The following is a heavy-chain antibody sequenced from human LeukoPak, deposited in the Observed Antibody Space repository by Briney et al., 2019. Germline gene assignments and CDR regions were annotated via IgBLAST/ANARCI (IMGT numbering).Heavy chain of an antibody. CDR2: ISYDGSNK. Sequence: PGGSLRLSCAASGFTFSSYAMHWVRQAPGKGLEWVAVISYDGSNKYYADSVKGRFTISRDNSKNTLYLQMNSLRAEDTAVYYCARDCDDSSGCPADYWGQGTLVTVSS. CDR3: ARDCDDSSGCPADY. J-gene: IGHJ4*02. D-gene: IGHD3-22*01. V-gene: IGHV3-30-3*01. CDR1: GFTFSSYA.